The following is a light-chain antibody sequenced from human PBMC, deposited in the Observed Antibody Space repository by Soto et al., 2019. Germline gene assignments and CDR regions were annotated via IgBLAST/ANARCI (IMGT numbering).Light chain of an antibody. J-gene: IGKJ2*01. CDR2: GAA. Sequence: DIVLTQSPGTLYLSPGDRAMLSCRASQSVRSSDLAWYQQKPGQAPRLLIFGAARRATGIPDRFSGSGSGTDFTLIISRLEPEDFAVYFCQQYATSPFTFGQGTKLEIK. CDR1: QSVRSSD. CDR3: QQYATSPFT. V-gene: IGKV3-20*01.